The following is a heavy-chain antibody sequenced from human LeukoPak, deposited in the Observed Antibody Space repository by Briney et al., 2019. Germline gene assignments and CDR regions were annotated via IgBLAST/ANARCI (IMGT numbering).Heavy chain of an antibody. CDR2: IYYSGST. J-gene: IGHJ5*02. CDR1: GGSISSYY. V-gene: IGHV4-59*01. CDR3: ARGTTTVTTADWFDP. Sequence: SETLSLTCTVSGGSISSYYWSWIRQPPGKGLEWIGYIYYSGSTNYNPSLKSRVTISVDTSKNQFSLKLSSVTAADTAVYYCARGTTTVTTADWFDPWGQGTLVTVSS. D-gene: IGHD4-17*01.